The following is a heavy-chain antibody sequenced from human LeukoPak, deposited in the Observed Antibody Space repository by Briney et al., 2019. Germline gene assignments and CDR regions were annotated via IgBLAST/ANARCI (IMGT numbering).Heavy chain of an antibody. CDR3: AKDAPPDEYYDSSGYWYFDL. D-gene: IGHD3-22*01. CDR1: GFTFSSYA. V-gene: IGHV3-23*01. CDR2: ISGSGGST. J-gene: IGHJ2*01. Sequence: GGSLRLSCAASGFTFSSYAMSWVRQAPGKGLEWVSAISGSGGSTYYADSVKGRFTISRDNSKNTLYLQMHSLRAEDTAVYYCAKDAPPDEYYDSSGYWYFDLWGRGTLVTVSS.